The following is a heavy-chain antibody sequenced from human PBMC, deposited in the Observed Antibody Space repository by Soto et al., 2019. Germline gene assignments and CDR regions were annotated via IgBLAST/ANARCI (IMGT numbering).Heavy chain of an antibody. CDR1: GGSISSYY. Sequence: PSETLSLTCTVSGGSISSYYWSWIRQPPGKGLEWIGDMSYSGSTNYNPSLKSRVTISVDTSKNQFSLKLSSVTAADTAVYYCARSSEGSGSYPKFDPWGQGTLVTVSS. D-gene: IGHD3-10*01. J-gene: IGHJ5*02. CDR3: ARSSEGSGSYPKFDP. V-gene: IGHV4-59*12. CDR2: MSYSGST.